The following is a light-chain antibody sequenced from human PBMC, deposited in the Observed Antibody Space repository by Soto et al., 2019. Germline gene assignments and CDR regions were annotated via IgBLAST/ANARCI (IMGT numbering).Light chain of an antibody. V-gene: IGKV3-20*01. CDR2: GAS. J-gene: IGKJ1*01. CDR1: QSVSNNY. Sequence: EIMLTHSPGTLSLTPLERSTLXLLASQSVSNNYLAWYQQKPGQAPRLLIYGASNRATGIPDRFSGSGSGTDFTLTISRLEPEDFAVYYCQQYGSSGTFGQGTKVDIK. CDR3: QQYGSSGT.